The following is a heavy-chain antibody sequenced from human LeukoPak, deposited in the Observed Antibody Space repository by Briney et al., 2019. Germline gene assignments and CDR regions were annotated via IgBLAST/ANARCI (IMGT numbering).Heavy chain of an antibody. CDR3: ARHSYTKYRGVNWYYMDV. CDR1: GGSISSSSYY. D-gene: IGHD4-23*01. CDR2: SGNT. Sequence: SETLSLTCTVSGGSISSSSYYRGWIRQSPGKGLEWIGYSGNTYYNPSLKSRITISVDTSKNQFSLRLSSVTAADTAMYYCARHSYTKYRGVNWYYMDVWGKGTTVTVSS. J-gene: IGHJ6*03. V-gene: IGHV4-39*01.